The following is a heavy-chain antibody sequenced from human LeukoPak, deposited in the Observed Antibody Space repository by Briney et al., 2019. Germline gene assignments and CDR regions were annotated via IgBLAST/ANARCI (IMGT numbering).Heavy chain of an antibody. CDR1: GGTFSSYA. D-gene: IGHD6-25*01. J-gene: IGHJ3*02. CDR2: IIPILGIA. V-gene: IGHV1-69*04. CDR3: ARGKLQQRLSVLVSAFDI. Sequence: ASVKVSCKASGGTFSSYAISWVRQAPGQGLERMGRIIPILGIANYAQKFQGRVTITADKSTSTAYMELSSLRSEDTAVYYCARGKLQQRLSVLVSAFDIWGQGTMVTVSS.